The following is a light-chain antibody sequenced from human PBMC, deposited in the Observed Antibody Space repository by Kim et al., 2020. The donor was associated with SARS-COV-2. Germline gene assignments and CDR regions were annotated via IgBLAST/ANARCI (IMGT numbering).Light chain of an antibody. J-gene: IGLJ3*02. V-gene: IGLV3-19*01. CDR3: NSRDSSGNHHWV. CDR2: GKN. Sequence: SSELTQDPAVSVALGQTVRITCQGDSLRSYYASWYQQKPGQAPVLVIYGKNNRPSGIPDRFSGSSSGNTASFTITGAQAEAEADYYCNSRDSSGNHHWVF. CDR1: SLRSYY.